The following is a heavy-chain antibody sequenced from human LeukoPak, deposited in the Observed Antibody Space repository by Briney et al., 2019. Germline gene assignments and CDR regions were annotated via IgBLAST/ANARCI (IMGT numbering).Heavy chain of an antibody. CDR1: GFTFSSYA. Sequence: GGSLRLSCAASGFTFSSYAMSWVRQAPGKGLEWVSAISGSGGSTYCADSVKGRFTISRDNSKNTLYLQMNSLRAEDTAVYYCAKDRSSIAVAGTYDYWGQGTLVTVSS. D-gene: IGHD6-19*01. CDR3: AKDRSSIAVAGTYDY. J-gene: IGHJ4*02. V-gene: IGHV3-23*01. CDR2: ISGSGGST.